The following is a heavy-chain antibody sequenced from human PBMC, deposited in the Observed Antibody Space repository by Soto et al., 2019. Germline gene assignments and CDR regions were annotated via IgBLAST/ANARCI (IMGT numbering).Heavy chain of an antibody. V-gene: IGHV3-74*01. Sequence: GSLRLSCAASGFTFNTWMHWVRQAPGEGLVWVSSIDSDGSITSYADSVKGRFTISRDNAKNTLYPQMNSLRAEDTAVYYCATLGLQQAFWGQGTLVTVSS. CDR2: IDSDGSIT. CDR3: ATLGLQQAF. D-gene: IGHD2-21*02. J-gene: IGHJ4*02. CDR1: GFTFNTW.